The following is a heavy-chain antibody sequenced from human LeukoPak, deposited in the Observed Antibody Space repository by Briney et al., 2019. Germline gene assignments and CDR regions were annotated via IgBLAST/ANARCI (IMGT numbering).Heavy chain of an antibody. CDR2: IYTSGST. CDR3: ARGGVPAAIYYYYMDV. J-gene: IGHJ6*03. CDR1: GGSISSYY. V-gene: IGHV4-4*07. D-gene: IGHD2-2*02. Sequence: SETLSLTCTVSGGSISSYYWSWIRQPAGKGLEWIGRIYTSGSTNYNPSLKSRVTMSVDTSKNQFSLKLSSVTAADTAVYYCARGGVPAAIYYYYMDVWGKGTTVTVSS.